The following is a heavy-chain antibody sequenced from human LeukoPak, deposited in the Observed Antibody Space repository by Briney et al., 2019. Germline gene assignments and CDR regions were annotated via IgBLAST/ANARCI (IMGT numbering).Heavy chain of an antibody. D-gene: IGHD2-2*01. V-gene: IGHV4-59*01. Sequence: SETLSLICTVSHGSINNYYWSWIRQAPGKGLEWIGNIFHSGSPRYNLSLKSRVTISVDTPKKQFSLNLRSVTAADTAVYFCARDMRPNQLLFNWFDPWGQGTLVIVSS. J-gene: IGHJ5*02. CDR1: HGSINNYY. CDR2: IFHSGSP. CDR3: ARDMRPNQLLFNWFDP.